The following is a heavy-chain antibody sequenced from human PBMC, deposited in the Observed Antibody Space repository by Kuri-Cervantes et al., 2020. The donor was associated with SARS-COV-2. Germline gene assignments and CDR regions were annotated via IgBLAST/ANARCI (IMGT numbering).Heavy chain of an antibody. J-gene: IGHJ4*02. Sequence: ASVKVSCKASGYTFISYGISWVRQAPGQGLEWMGWISAYSGDTKYAQRLQGRLTMTTDTSTSTAYMELTSLRSDDTAVYYCARDMTTVTQGGYWGQGTLVTVSS. CDR1: GYTFISYG. V-gene: IGHV1-18*01. CDR3: ARDMTTVTQGGY. D-gene: IGHD4-17*01. CDR2: ISAYSGDT.